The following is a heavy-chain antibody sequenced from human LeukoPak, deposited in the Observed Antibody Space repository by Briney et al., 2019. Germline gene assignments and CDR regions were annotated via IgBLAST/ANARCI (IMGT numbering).Heavy chain of an antibody. D-gene: IGHD3-10*01. CDR3: ASPLWFGEPHFDY. Sequence: SETLSLTCTVSGGSISSSSYYWGWIRQPPGKGLEWIGSIYYSGSTYYNPSLKSRVTISVDTSKNQFSLKLSSVTAADTAVYYCASPLWFGEPHFDYWGQGTLVTVSS. V-gene: IGHV4-39*01. CDR1: GGSISSSSYY. CDR2: IYYSGST. J-gene: IGHJ4*02.